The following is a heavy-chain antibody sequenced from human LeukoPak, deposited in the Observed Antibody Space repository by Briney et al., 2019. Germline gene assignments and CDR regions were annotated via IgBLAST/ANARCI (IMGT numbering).Heavy chain of an antibody. CDR2: ISWNSGSI. CDR1: GFTFDEYA. Sequence: AGGSLRLSCAASGFTFDEYAMHWVRQAPGKGLEWVSGISWNSGSIGYADSVKGRFTISRDNAKNSLYLQMNSLRAEDTALYYCAKDTQVEMATTFDYWGQGTLVTVSS. D-gene: IGHD5-24*01. V-gene: IGHV3-9*01. J-gene: IGHJ4*02. CDR3: AKDTQVEMATTFDY.